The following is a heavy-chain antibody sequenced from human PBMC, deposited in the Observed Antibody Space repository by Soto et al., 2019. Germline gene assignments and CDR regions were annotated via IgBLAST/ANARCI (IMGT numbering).Heavy chain of an antibody. CDR3: ARGPYCGGDCYSVGYYYYYGMDV. CDR1: GCTFSSYA. D-gene: IGHD2-21*02. Sequence: GASVKVSFQGSGCTFSSYAISWVRPATAQGLEWMGGIIPIFGKANYAKKFQGRVTITADKSTSTAYMELSSLRSEDTAVYHCARGPYCGGDCYSVGYYYYYGMDVWGQGTTVTVSS. V-gene: IGHV1-69*06. CDR2: IIPIFGKA. J-gene: IGHJ6*02.